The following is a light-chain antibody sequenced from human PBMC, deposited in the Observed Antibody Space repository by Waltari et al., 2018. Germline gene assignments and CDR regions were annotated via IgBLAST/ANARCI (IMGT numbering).Light chain of an antibody. CDR1: SGHSSNV. V-gene: IGLV4-69*01. Sequence: QLLLTQSPPTSASLGASVKLTCTLSSGHSSNVVEWLQQRPEKGPRYLMKVNSDGSHSRGAGIPDRFSGSSSGAERYLTSSNLQSEDEADYYCQTGGHGTWVFGGGTGLTVV. CDR3: QTGGHGTWV. J-gene: IGLJ3*02. CDR2: VNSDGSH.